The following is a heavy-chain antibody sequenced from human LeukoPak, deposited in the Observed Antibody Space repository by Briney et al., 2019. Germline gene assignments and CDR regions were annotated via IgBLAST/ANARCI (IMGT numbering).Heavy chain of an antibody. Sequence: GGSLRLSCAASGFTFSSYAMSWVRQAPGKGLEWVSAISGSGGSTYYAASVKGRFTISRDNSKDTLNLQMNSLRAEDTAVYYCAKVATINLMVRRVITSLSPDYWGQGTLVTVSS. V-gene: IGHV3-23*01. J-gene: IGHJ4*02. CDR2: ISGSGGST. CDR3: AKVATINLMVRRVITSLSPDY. D-gene: IGHD3-10*01. CDR1: GFTFSSYA.